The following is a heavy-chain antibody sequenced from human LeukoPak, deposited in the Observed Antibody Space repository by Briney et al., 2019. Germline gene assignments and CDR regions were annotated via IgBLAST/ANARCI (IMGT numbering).Heavy chain of an antibody. CDR1: GFTFSSYA. V-gene: IGHV3-23*01. CDR2: ISGSGGST. CDR3: AKDQGRNWNYFYAFDI. Sequence: GGSLRLSCAASGFTFSSYAMSWVRHAPGKGLEWVSAISGSGGSTYYADSVKGRFTISRDNSKNTLYLQMNSLRAEDTAVYYCAKDQGRNWNYFYAFDIWGQGTMVTVSS. D-gene: IGHD1-7*01. J-gene: IGHJ3*02.